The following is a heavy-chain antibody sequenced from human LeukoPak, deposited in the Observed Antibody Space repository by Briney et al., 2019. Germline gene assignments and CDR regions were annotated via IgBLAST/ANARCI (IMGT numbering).Heavy chain of an antibody. CDR3: ARVKDSYYYGSGSHAPDY. V-gene: IGHV3-7*01. J-gene: IGHJ4*02. Sequence: GGSLRLSCAASGFTFSSYWMSWVRQAPGKGLEWVANIKQDGSERYYVDSVKGRFTISRDNAKNSLYLQMNSLRAEETAVYYCARVKDSYYYGSGSHAPDYWGQGTLVTVSS. CDR2: IKQDGSER. D-gene: IGHD3-10*01. CDR1: GFTFSSYW.